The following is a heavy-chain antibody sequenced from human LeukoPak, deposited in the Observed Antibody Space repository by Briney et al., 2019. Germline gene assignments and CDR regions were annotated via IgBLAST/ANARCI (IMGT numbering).Heavy chain of an antibody. CDR2: ISYDGRNK. J-gene: IGHJ4*02. V-gene: IGHV3-30*03. CDR1: GFTFSSHG. CDR3: ARDPDEYSSSYVFDY. Sequence: GGSLRLSCAASGFTFSSHGMHWVRQAPGKGLEWVAIISYDGRNKYYADSVKGRFTISRDNSKNTLYLQMNSLRAEDTAVYYCARDPDEYSSSYVFDYWGQGTLVTVSS. D-gene: IGHD6-6*01.